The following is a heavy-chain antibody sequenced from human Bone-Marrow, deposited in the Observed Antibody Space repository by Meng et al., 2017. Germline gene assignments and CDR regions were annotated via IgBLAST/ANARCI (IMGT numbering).Heavy chain of an antibody. CDR3: AGDGPSVSGNYYSLDY. CDR1: GYTFTSYY. CDR2: INPSGGST. D-gene: IGHD1-26*01. V-gene: IGHV1-46*01. Sequence: ASVKVSCKASGYTFTSYYMHWVRQAPGQGLEWMGIINPSGGSTSYAQKFQGRVTMTRDTSTSTVYMELSSLRSEDTAVYYCAGDGPSVSGNYYSLDYWGQGTLVTVSS. J-gene: IGHJ4*02.